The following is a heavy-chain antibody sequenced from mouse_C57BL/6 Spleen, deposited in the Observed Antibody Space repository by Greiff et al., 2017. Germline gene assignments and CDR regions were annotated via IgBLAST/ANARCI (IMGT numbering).Heavy chain of an antibody. CDR3: ARRAQAFYAMDY. CDR1: GFTFSDYG. CDR2: ISSGSSTI. J-gene: IGHJ4*01. D-gene: IGHD3-2*02. V-gene: IGHV5-17*01. Sequence: EVKLVESGGGLVKPGGSLKLSCAASGFTFSDYGMHWVRQAPEKGLEWVAYISSGSSTIYYADTVKGRFTISRDNAKNTLFLQMTSLRSEDTAMYYCARRAQAFYAMDYWGQGTSVTVSS.